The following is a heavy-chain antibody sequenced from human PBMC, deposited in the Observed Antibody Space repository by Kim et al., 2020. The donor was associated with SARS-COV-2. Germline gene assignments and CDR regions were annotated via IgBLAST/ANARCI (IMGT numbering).Heavy chain of an antibody. CDR3: AKGWGYSGYDPNFDY. Sequence: DSVKGRFTISRDNSKNTLYLQMNSLRAEDTAVYYCAKGWGYSGYDPNFDYWGQGTLVTVSS. D-gene: IGHD5-12*01. V-gene: IGHV3-30*02. J-gene: IGHJ4*02.